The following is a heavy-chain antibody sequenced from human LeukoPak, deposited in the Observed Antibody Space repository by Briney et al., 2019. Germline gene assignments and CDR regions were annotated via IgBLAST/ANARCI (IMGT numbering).Heavy chain of an antibody. J-gene: IGHJ5*02. CDR3: ARHGRVRKTVGYCSSTSCPGANWFDP. Sequence: PGGSLRLSCAASGFTFSSYAMHWVRQAPGKGLEWVAVISYDGSNKYYADSVKGRFTISRDNSKNTLYLQMNSLRAEDTAVYYCARHGRVRKTVGYCSSTSCPGANWFDPWGQGTLVTVSS. D-gene: IGHD2-2*01. V-gene: IGHV3-30*14. CDR1: GFTFSSYA. CDR2: ISYDGSNK.